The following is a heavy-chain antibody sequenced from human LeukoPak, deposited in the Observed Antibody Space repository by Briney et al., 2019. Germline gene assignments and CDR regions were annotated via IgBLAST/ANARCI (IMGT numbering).Heavy chain of an antibody. Sequence: PSETLFLTCTVSGGSISSSSYYWGWIRQPPGKGLEWIGSIYYTGYTYYNPSLKSRVTLSVDTSMSQFSLKLGSVTAADTAVYYCARLITQEYYYHTHFDYWGQGTLVTVSS. CDR1: GGSISSSSYY. CDR2: IYYTGYT. CDR3: ARLITQEYYYHTHFDY. D-gene: IGHD3-22*01. J-gene: IGHJ4*02. V-gene: IGHV4-39*07.